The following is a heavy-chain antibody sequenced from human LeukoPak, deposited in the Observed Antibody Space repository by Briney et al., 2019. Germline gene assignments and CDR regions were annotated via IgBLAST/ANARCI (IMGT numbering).Heavy chain of an antibody. V-gene: IGHV1-8*03. CDR3: ARSLPYDFWSGYYYNWFDP. CDR2: MNPNSGNT. D-gene: IGHD3-3*01. J-gene: IGHJ5*02. Sequence: ASVKVSCKASGYTFTSYDINWVRQATGQGLEWMGWMNPNSGNTGYAQKFQGRVTITRNTSISTAYMELSSLRSEDTAVYYCARSLPYDFWSGYYYNWFDPWGQGTLVTVSS. CDR1: GYTFTSYD.